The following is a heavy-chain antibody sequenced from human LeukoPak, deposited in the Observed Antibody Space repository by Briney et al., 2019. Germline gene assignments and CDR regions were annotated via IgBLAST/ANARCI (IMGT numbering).Heavy chain of an antibody. D-gene: IGHD6-13*01. V-gene: IGHV3-30*18. Sequence: GGSLRLSCAASGFAFSSYGMHWVRQAPGKGLEWVAVISYDGSNKYNADTVKGRFTISRDNSKNTVYLQMNSLRAEDTAVYYCAKVRYSSSYYYGMDVWGQGTTVTVSS. CDR1: GFAFSSYG. J-gene: IGHJ6*02. CDR3: AKVRYSSSYYYGMDV. CDR2: ISYDGSNK.